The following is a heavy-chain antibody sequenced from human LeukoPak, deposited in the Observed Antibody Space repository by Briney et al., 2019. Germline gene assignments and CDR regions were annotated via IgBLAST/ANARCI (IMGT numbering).Heavy chain of an antibody. CDR3: AKGTSSWHEFDY. CDR2: ITWDAGST. J-gene: IGHJ4*02. Sequence: GGSLRLSCAVSGFTVSGNYMSWVRQAPGKGLEWVSLITWDAGSTYYADSVKGRFTISRDNSKDSLYLQMNSLRAEDTALYYCAKGTSSWHEFDYWGQGTLVTVSS. V-gene: IGHV3-43D*03. D-gene: IGHD6-13*01. CDR1: GFTVSGNY.